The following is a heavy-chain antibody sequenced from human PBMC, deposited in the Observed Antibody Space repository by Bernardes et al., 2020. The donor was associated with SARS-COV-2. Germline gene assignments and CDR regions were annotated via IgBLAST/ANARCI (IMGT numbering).Heavy chain of an antibody. CDR1: GDSIRSGDYH. CDR2: IYYTGTT. D-gene: IGHD4-17*01. J-gene: IGHJ4*02. Sequence: SETLSLTCTFSGDSIRSGDYHWSWIRQPPGKGLEWIGYIYYTGTTYYNPSLKSRVTISVDTSNNQFSLKLSSVTAADTAVYFCARYGDYGGYWGKGTLVTVSS. CDR3: ARYGDYGGY. V-gene: IGHV4-30-4*01.